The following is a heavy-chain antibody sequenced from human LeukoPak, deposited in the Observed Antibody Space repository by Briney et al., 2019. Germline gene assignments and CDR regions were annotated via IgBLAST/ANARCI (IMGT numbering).Heavy chain of an antibody. Sequence: SETLSLTCTVSGGSISSYYWSWIRQPPGKGLEWIGYIYYSGSTNYNPSLKSRVTISVDTSKNQFSLKLSSVTAADTAVYYCARAGALRYCSSTSCPPDVWGQGTTVTVSS. D-gene: IGHD2-2*01. J-gene: IGHJ6*02. CDR3: ARAGALRYCSSTSCPPDV. V-gene: IGHV4-59*08. CDR1: GGSISSYY. CDR2: IYYSGST.